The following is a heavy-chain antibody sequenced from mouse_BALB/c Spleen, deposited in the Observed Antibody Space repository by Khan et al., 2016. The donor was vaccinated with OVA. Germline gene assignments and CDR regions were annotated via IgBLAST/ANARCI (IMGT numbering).Heavy chain of an antibody. Sequence: QIQLVQSGPNLKKPGETVKISCKASGYTFTDYSMHWVKQAPGKGLKWMGWINTETGEPTYADDFKGRFAFSLETSSSTANLQINNLKNEDTATYFCARNGYYSYWYFDVWGAGTTVTVSS. D-gene: IGHD2-3*01. CDR3: ARNGYYSYWYFDV. CDR1: GYTFTDYS. J-gene: IGHJ1*01. V-gene: IGHV9-2-1*01. CDR2: INTETGEP.